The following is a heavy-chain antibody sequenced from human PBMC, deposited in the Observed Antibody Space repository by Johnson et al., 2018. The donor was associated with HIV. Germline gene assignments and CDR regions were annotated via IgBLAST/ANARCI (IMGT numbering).Heavy chain of an antibody. CDR2: IKQDGSEK. Sequence: VQLVESGGGLVQPGGSLRLSCAASGFTFSSYWMSWVRQAPGKGLEWVANIKQDGSEKYYVDSVKGRFTISRDNAKNSLYLQMNSLRAEDTAVYYCARDSGIAAALDAFDIWGQGTMVTVSS. D-gene: IGHD6-13*01. V-gene: IGHV3-7*05. CDR1: GFTFSSYW. CDR3: ARDSGIAAALDAFDI. J-gene: IGHJ3*02.